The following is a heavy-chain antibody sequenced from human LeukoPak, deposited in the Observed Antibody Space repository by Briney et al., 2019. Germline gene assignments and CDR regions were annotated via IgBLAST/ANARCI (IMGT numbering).Heavy chain of an antibody. Sequence: GGSLRLSCAASGFTFSSYDMHWVRQATGKGLEWVSAIGTAGDTYYPGSVKGRFTISRENAKNSLYLQMNSLRAGDTAVYYCAGDYYYDSSGYYHIPHQFDYWGQGTLVTVSS. D-gene: IGHD3-22*01. V-gene: IGHV3-13*01. CDR2: IGTAGDT. J-gene: IGHJ4*02. CDR1: GFTFSSYD. CDR3: AGDYYYDSSGYYHIPHQFDY.